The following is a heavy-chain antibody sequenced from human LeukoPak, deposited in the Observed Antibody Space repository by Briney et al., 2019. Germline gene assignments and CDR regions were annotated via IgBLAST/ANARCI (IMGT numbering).Heavy chain of an antibody. Sequence: SGTLSLTCTVSGGSISSYYWSWIRQPPGKGLEWIGYIYYSGSTNYNPSLKSRVTISVDTSKNQFSLKLSSVTAADTAVYYCARHPLYDWGVYFDYWGQGTLVTVSS. D-gene: IGHD3-10*01. J-gene: IGHJ4*02. V-gene: IGHV4-59*01. CDR2: IYYSGST. CDR1: GGSISSYY. CDR3: ARHPLYDWGVYFDY.